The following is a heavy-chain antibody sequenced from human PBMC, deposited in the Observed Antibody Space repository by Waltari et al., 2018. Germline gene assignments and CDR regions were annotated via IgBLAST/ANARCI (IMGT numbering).Heavy chain of an antibody. CDR1: GYTFTGYY. Sequence: QVQLVQSGAEVKKPGASVTVSCKASGYTFTGYYMHWVRQAPGQGLEWMGWINPNSGGTNYAQKFQGRVTMTRDTSISTAYMELSRLRSDDTAVYYCAREGTAMVPYYYYGMDVWGQGTTVTVSS. CDR3: AREGTAMVPYYYYGMDV. D-gene: IGHD5-18*01. V-gene: IGHV1-2*02. CDR2: INPNSGGT. J-gene: IGHJ6*02.